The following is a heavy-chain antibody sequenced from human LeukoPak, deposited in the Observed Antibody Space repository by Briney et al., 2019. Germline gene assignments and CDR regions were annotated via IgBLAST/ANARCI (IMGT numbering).Heavy chain of an antibody. Sequence: GGSLRLSCAASGFAFGSHWMHWVRQAPGKGLVWVARIESDASNTRYADSVKGRFTISRDNANKTLYLQMNSLRAEDTAVYYCTRDGSGSRIPFDYWGQGTLVTVSS. CDR1: GFAFGSHW. V-gene: IGHV3-74*01. CDR3: TRDGSGSRIPFDY. CDR2: IESDASNT. J-gene: IGHJ4*02. D-gene: IGHD1-26*01.